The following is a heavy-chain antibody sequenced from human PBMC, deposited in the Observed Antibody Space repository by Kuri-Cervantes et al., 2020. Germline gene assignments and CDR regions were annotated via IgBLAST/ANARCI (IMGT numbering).Heavy chain of an antibody. D-gene: IGHD6-19*01. J-gene: IGHJ1*01. Sequence: GESLKISCAASGFTFSSYAMSWVRQAPGQGLEWVSAISGSGGSTYYAYSVKDRFIISRDNANNSLFLQVNSLRAEDTAVYYCARGPSSGWQKRAEYFQDWGRGTLVTVSS. CDR2: ISGSGGST. CDR1: GFTFSSYA. CDR3: ARGPSSGWQKRAEYFQD. V-gene: IGHV3-23*01.